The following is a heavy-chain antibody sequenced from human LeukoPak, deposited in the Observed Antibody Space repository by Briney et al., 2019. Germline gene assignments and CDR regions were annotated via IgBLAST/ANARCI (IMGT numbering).Heavy chain of an antibody. Sequence: SETLSLTCAVYGGSFSGYYWSWIRQPPGKGPEWIGEINHSGSTNYNPSLKSRVTISVDTSKNQFSLKLSSVTAADTAVYYCAREEFYYWSQGTLVTVSS. CDR3: AREEFYY. CDR1: GGSFSGYY. CDR2: INHSGST. V-gene: IGHV4-34*01. J-gene: IGHJ4*02. D-gene: IGHD3-10*01.